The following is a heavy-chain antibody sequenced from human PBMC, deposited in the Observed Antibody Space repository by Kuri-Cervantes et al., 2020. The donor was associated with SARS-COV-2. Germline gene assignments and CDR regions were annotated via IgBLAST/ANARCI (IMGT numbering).Heavy chain of an antibody. CDR1: GFTVSSNY. J-gene: IGHJ4*01. V-gene: IGHV3-53*01. CDR3: AKTAAGIVVVPAAIPRAYYFDY. Sequence: GESLKISCAASGFTVSSNYMSWVRQAPGKGLEWVSVIYSGGSTYYADSVKGRFTISRDNSKNTLYLQMNSLRAEDTAVYYCAKTAAGIVVVPAAIPRAYYFDYWGHGNLVHVAS. CDR2: IYSGGST. D-gene: IGHD2-2*02.